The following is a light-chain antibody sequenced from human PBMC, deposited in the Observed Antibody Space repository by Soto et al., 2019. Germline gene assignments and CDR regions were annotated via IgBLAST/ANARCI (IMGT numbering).Light chain of an antibody. V-gene: IGKV1-39*01. CDR2: AAS. CDR1: QSISSY. J-gene: IGKJ1*01. CDR3: QNYNNAPGT. Sequence: IQMTQSPSSLSASVGDRVTITCRASQSISSYLNWYQQKPGKAPKLLIYAASSLQSGVPSRFSGSGSGTDFTRAISSLQPEDVATYYYQNYNNAPGTFGQGTKVDIK.